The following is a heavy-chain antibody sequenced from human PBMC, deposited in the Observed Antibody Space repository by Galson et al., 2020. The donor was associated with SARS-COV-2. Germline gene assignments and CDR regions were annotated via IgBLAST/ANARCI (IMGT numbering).Heavy chain of an antibody. D-gene: IGHD3-16*01. CDR3: ARLGDGSGGYFDY. V-gene: IGHV3-7*04. J-gene: IGHJ4*02. Sequence: GGPLRLSCAAFGFTFSSYWMSWVRQAPGKGLEWVANIKQDGREKYYVDSVKGRFTISRDNAKNSLYLQMNSLRAEDTAVYYCARLGDGSGGYFDYWGQGSLVTVSS. CDR2: IKQDGREK. CDR1: GFTFSSYW.